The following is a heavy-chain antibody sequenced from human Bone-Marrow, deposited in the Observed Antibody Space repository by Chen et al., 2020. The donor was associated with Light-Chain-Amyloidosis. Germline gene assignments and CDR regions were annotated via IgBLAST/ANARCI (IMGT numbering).Heavy chain of an antibody. CDR3: ARERSCNNNNCYGYNCFDP. D-gene: IGHD2-2*01. V-gene: IGHV3-7*03. CDR1: GFTFSDYW. J-gene: IGHJ5*02. CDR2: IRQEGSVK. Sequence: EVQLVESGGGLVQPGGSLTLSCAASGFTFSDYWISWLRQAPGKGPEWVANIRQEGSVKYYVDSVQGRFTISRDNAKKSLFLQINGLRAEDTAVYYCARERSCNNNNCYGYNCFDPWGQGTLVTVSS.